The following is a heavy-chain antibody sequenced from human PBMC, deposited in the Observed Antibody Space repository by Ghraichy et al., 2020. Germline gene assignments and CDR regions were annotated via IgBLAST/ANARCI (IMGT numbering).Heavy chain of an antibody. CDR1: GFTFSNAW. Sequence: GGSLRLSCAASGFTFSNAWMNWVRQAPGKGLEWVGRIKSKTDGGTTDYAAPVKGRFTISRDDSKNTLYLQMNSLNTEDTAVYYCTTDPLGYYDILTGYYNVICGFNSDCYSWYYFDYWGQETLVTVSS. CDR3: TTDPLGYYDILTGYYNVICGFNSDCYSWYYFDY. J-gene: IGHJ4*02. CDR2: IKSKTDGGTT. D-gene: IGHD3-9*01. V-gene: IGHV3-15*07.